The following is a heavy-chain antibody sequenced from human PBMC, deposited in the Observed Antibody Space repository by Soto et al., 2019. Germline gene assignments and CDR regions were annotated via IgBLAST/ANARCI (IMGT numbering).Heavy chain of an antibody. V-gene: IGHV1-18*01. J-gene: IGHJ6*01. Sequence: QVQLVQSGAEVKKPGASVKVSCKASGYTFTSYGISWVRQAPGQGLEWMGWISAYNGKKNSAQKLQGRVTRTTDTTKSTEYMELSGLRSDDSAVYHWASDAVALGRHGMDVWGPGTNVTVSS. CDR3: ASDAVALGRHGMDV. CDR1: GYTFTSYG. D-gene: IGHD5-12*01. CDR2: ISAYNGKK.